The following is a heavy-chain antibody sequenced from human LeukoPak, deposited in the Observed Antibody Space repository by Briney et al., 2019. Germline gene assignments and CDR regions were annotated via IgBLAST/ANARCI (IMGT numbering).Heavy chain of an antibody. CDR3: ARNQGYRIQLWPMALDY. CDR2: IFYSGTT. J-gene: IGHJ4*02. Sequence: NPSETLSLTCAVSGDSISSSSFYWDWFRQPPGKGLEWIATIFYSGTTYYNPSLKSRVTISVNTSKNQFSLELSSVTAADTAVYYCARNQGYRIQLWPMALDYWGQGTLVTVSS. V-gene: IGHV4-39*07. D-gene: IGHD5-18*01. CDR1: GDSISSSSFY.